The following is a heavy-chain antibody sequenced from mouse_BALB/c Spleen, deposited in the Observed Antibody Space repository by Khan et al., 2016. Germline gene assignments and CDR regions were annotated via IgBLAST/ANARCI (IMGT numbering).Heavy chain of an antibody. CDR2: ISYSGST. D-gene: IGHD1-2*01. Sequence: EVELVESGPGLVKPSQSLSLTCTVTGYSITSGYGWNWIRQFPGNKLEWMGYISYSGSTNYNPSLKSRISITRDTSKNQFFLQLNSATTEDTATYYCARTARIKYWGQGTTLTVSS. J-gene: IGHJ2*01. CDR3: ARTARIKY. V-gene: IGHV3-2*02. CDR1: GYSITSGYG.